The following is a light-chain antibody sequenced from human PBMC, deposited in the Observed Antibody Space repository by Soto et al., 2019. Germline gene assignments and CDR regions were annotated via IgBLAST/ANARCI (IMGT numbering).Light chain of an antibody. Sequence: QSVLTQPPSVSAAPGQKVTISCSGSSSNIGGNSVSWYQQLPGTALKLLIYDDDKRPSGIPDRFSGSKSGTSATLGITGFRTGDEVDYYCGSWDSSLSAYVFGTGTKVTVL. CDR2: DDD. J-gene: IGLJ1*01. V-gene: IGLV1-51*01. CDR1: SSNIGGNS. CDR3: GSWDSSLSAYV.